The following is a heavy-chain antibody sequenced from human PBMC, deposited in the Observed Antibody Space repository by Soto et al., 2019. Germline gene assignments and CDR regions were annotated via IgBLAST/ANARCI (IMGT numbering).Heavy chain of an antibody. J-gene: IGHJ6*02. CDR3: AKVGPGNYYYYGMDV. CDR2: ISYDGSNK. V-gene: IGHV3-30*18. CDR1: GFTFSSYG. Sequence: QVQLVESGGGVVQPGRSLRLSCAASGFTFSSYGMHWVRQAPGKGLEWVAVISYDGSNKYYADSVKGRFTISRDNSKNTLYLEMNSLRAEDTALYYCAKVGPGNYYYYGMDVWGQGTTVTVSS.